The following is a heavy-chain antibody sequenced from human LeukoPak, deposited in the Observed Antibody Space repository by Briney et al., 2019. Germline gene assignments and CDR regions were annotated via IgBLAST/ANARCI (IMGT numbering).Heavy chain of an antibody. Sequence: GGSLRLSCAASGFPLSSYSINWVSQAPGKGLEWGSYISSGGSAIYYVDSVKGRFTVSRDNAKNSLFLQMNSPRAEDTAVYYCVRVKGSYFDYWGQGALVTVSS. D-gene: IGHD2-15*01. J-gene: IGHJ4*02. V-gene: IGHV3-48*01. CDR1: GFPLSSYS. CDR2: ISSGGSAI. CDR3: VRVKGSYFDY.